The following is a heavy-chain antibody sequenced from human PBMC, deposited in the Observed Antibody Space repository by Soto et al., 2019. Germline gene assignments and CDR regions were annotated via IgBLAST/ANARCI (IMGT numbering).Heavy chain of an antibody. CDR3: PKRSIITGAAFDM. J-gene: IGHJ3*02. CDR1: GFMFRDYP. D-gene: IGHD3-3*02. Sequence: EVQLLESGGGFVQPGGSLRLSCVVSGFMFRDYPMGWVRQAPGKGLEWVSATTATGGSTFYADSVKGRFTISRDNSINTLYLQMNILRVEDSDVYYCPKRSIITGAAFDMWGQRTMVTVSS. V-gene: IGHV3-23*01. CDR2: TTATGGST.